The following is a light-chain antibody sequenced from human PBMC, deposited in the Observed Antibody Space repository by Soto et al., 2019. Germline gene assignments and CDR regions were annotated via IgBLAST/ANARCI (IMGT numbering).Light chain of an antibody. CDR2: AAS. J-gene: IGKJ1*01. CDR3: QQSYSTLRT. CDR1: QSISSY. V-gene: IGKV1-39*01. Sequence: DIQMTQSPSSLSASVGDRVTITCRASQSISSYLNWYQQKPGKAPKLPIYAASSLQSGVPSRFSGSGSGTYFPLTISSMQPEDFATYYCQQSYSTLRTFGQGTKVEIK.